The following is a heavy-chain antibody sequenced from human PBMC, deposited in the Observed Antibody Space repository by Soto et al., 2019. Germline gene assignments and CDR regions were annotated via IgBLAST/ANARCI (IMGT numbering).Heavy chain of an antibody. CDR3: ARERYSGWYYFDY. CDR1: GGSISSYY. D-gene: IGHD6-19*01. Sequence: PSETLSLTCTVSGGSISSYYWSWIRQPPGKGLEWIGYIYYSMTTNYNPSLKSRVTISKDTSKNQFSLKLSSVTAADTAVYYCARERYSGWYYFDYWGQGSLVTVSS. J-gene: IGHJ4*02. CDR2: IYYSMTT. V-gene: IGHV4-59*01.